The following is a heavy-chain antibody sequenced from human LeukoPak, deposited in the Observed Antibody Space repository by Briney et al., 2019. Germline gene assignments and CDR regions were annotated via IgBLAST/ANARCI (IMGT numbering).Heavy chain of an antibody. CDR3: ARGHGSN. CDR2: TKQDGTES. J-gene: IGHJ4*02. CDR1: GFTFSTSW. V-gene: IGHV3-7*04. Sequence: PGGTLRLSCAASGFTFSTSWMGWVRQVPGKGLEWEANTKQDGTESQYVDTVKGRFTISRGNTKNSLFLQMNSLTTEDTAVYYCARGHGSNWGQGVLVAVSS.